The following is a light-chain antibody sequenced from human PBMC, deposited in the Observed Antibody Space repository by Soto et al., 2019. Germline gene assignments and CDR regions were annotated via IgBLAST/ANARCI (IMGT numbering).Light chain of an antibody. J-gene: IGKJ1*01. V-gene: IGKV1-5*03. CDR2: KAS. Sequence: DIQMTQSPSTLSASVGDRVTITCRASQNINRWLAWYQQKPGKAPKILIYKASSLESGVPSRFSGSGSGTEFPLTITSLQPDDLATYYCQQYDSFPETFGQGTKVEIK. CDR1: QNINRW. CDR3: QQYDSFPET.